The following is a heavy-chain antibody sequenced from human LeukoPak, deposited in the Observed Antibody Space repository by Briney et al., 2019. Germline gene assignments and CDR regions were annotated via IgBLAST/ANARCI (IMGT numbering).Heavy chain of an antibody. CDR2: ISGSGGST. CDR3: ARSNGGDALPSPFDY. J-gene: IGHJ4*02. V-gene: IGHV3-23*01. Sequence: GGSLRLSCAASGFTFSSYAMSWVRQAPGKGLEWVSAISGSGGSTYYADSVKGRFTISRDNSKNTLYLQMNSLRAEDTAVYYCARSNGGDALPSPFDYWGQGTLVTVSS. CDR1: GFTFSSYA. D-gene: IGHD2-21*02.